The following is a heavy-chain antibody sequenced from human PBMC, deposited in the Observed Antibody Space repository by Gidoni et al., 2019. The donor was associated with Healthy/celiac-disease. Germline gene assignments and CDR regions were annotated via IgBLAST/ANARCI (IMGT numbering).Heavy chain of an antibody. Sequence: EVQLVEDGGGWVQPGGSLRLSGAAAGCTGSSYWMSWVRQAPGKGLEWVANIQQAGRAKYYVDSVKGRFTISRDHATNSLYLQMNSLSAEDTAVYYCARLPLMATIEWDYWGQGPLVTVSS. CDR3: ARLPLMATIEWDY. CDR2: IQQAGRAK. CDR1: GCTGSSYW. J-gene: IGHJ4*02. D-gene: IGHD5-12*01. V-gene: IGHV3-7*01.